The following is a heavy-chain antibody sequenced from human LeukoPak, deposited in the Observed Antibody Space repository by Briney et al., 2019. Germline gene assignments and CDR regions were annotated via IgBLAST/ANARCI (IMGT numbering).Heavy chain of an antibody. D-gene: IGHD3-16*01. CDR1: GGSISAYY. V-gene: IGHV4-59*01. Sequence: SETLSLTCTVSGGSISAYYWSWIRQPPGKGLEWIGYINYSGNTNYNPSLKSRVTISVDTSKNQFSLKLSSVTAADTAVYYCARDPLGGLGLWDYWGQGTLVTVSS. CDR3: ARDPLGGLGLWDY. J-gene: IGHJ4*02. CDR2: INYSGNT.